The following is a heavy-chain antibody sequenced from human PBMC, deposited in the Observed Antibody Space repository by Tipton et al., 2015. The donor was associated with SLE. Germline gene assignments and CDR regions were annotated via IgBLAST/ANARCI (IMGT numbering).Heavy chain of an antibody. D-gene: IGHD4-11*01. CDR3: ARGRYDYTYNWFDP. CDR2: IYYSGST. CDR1: GDSISSGDYS. Sequence: TLSLTCTVSGDSISSGDYSWGWIRQPPGKGLEWIGYIYYSGSTYYNPSLKSRVTISVDTSKSQFSLNLSSVTAADTAVYYCARGRYDYTYNWFDPWGQGTLVTVSS. V-gene: IGHV4-30-4*07. J-gene: IGHJ5*02.